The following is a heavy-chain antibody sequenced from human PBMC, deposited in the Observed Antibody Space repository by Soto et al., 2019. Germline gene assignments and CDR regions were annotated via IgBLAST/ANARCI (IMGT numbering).Heavy chain of an antibody. Sequence: VKVSCKASGYTFTSYGISWVRQAPGQGLEWMGWISAYNGNTNYAQKLQGRVTMTTDTSKNQFSLKLSSVTAADTAVYYCARDRTGYYNAGYYFDYWGQGTLVTVSS. D-gene: IGHD3-9*01. CDR2: ISAYNGNT. CDR1: GYTFTSYG. V-gene: IGHV1-18*01. CDR3: ARDRTGYYNAGYYFDY. J-gene: IGHJ4*02.